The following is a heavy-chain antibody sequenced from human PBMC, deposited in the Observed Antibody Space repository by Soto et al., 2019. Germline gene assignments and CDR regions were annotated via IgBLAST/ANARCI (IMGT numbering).Heavy chain of an antibody. CDR2: ISGSGGST. J-gene: IGHJ4*02. CDR3: AKVRLVYPTDY. D-gene: IGHD2-2*02. Sequence: QAPGKGLEWVSAISGSGGSTYYADSVKGRFTISRDNSKNTLYLQMNSLRAEDTAVYYCAKVRLVYPTDYWGQGTLVTVSS. V-gene: IGHV3-23*01.